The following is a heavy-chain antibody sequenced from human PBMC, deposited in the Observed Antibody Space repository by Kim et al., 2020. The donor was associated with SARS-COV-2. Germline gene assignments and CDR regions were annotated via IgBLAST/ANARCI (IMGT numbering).Heavy chain of an antibody. CDR3: ARHIVVVVAATHYFDY. V-gene: IGHV4-39*01. D-gene: IGHD2-15*01. J-gene: IGHJ4*02. Sequence: SLKSRVTITVHTSKNQCALKLSSVTAADTAVYYCARHIVVVVAATHYFDYWGQGTLVTVSS.